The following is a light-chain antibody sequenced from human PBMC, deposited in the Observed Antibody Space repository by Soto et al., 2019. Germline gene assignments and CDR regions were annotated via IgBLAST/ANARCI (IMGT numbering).Light chain of an antibody. Sequence: EIVLTQSPGTLSLSPGERATLSCRASQSVSSSYLTWYQQKPGQAPRLLIYHASSRATGIPDRFSGSGSGTDFTLTISRLEPEDFAVYYCQQYSSSPLTFGGGTKVEIK. CDR3: QQYSSSPLT. V-gene: IGKV3-20*01. J-gene: IGKJ4*01. CDR2: HAS. CDR1: QSVSSSY.